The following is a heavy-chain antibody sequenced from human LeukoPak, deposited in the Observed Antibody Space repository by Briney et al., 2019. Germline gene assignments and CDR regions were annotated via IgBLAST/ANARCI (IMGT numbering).Heavy chain of an antibody. CDR3: ASEGRGTAMVT. Sequence: ASVKVSCKASGYTFSRYGISWVRQAPGQGLEWMGWINTNTGNPTYAQGFTGRFVFSLDTSVSTAYLQISSLKAEDTAVYYCASEGRGTAMVTWGQGTLVTVSS. CDR2: INTNTGNP. D-gene: IGHD5-18*01. V-gene: IGHV7-4-1*02. J-gene: IGHJ5*02. CDR1: GYTFSRYG.